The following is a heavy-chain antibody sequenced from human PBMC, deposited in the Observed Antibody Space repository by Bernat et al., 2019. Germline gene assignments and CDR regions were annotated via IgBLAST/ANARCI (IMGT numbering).Heavy chain of an antibody. CDR2: IKSKTDGGTT. CDR1: GFTFNNAW. V-gene: IGHV3-15*01. J-gene: IGHJ4*02. CDR3: TTRSTLYGFDY. Sequence: EVQLVESGGGLVKPGGSLRLSCAASGFTFNNAWMSWVRQAPGKGLEWVGRIKSKTDGGTTDYDVTGKGRFTIYRDDSRNTLYLQINSLKTEDTAMYYCTTRSTLYGFDYWGQGTLATVSS. D-gene: IGHD2/OR15-2a*01.